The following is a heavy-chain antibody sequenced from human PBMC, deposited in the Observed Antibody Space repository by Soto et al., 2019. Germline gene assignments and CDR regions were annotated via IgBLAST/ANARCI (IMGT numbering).Heavy chain of an antibody. J-gene: IGHJ4*02. CDR1: GFTFSSYG. V-gene: IGHV3-23*01. CDR3: AQALYSDYELRTFDY. Sequence: EVQLLESGGGLEQPGNFLRLSCAASGFTFSSYGMSWVRQAPGTGLEWVSAMSGSGDRSYYTESVKGRFIISRDNSKSTLYLHMSNLRAEDTAVYDCAQALYSDYELRTFDYCGQGSRVTVSS. D-gene: IGHD4-17*01. CDR2: MSGSGDRS.